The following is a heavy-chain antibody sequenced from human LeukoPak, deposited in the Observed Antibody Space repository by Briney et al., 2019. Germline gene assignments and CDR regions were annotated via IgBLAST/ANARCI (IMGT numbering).Heavy chain of an antibody. Sequence: ASVKVSCKASGYTFTSYDINWVRQATGQGLEWMGWMNPNSGNTGYAQKLQGRVTITRNTSISTAYMELSSLRSEDTAVYYCARAQGSGYYHGYWGQGTLVTISS. D-gene: IGHD3-3*01. CDR3: ARAQGSGYYHGY. CDR2: MNPNSGNT. V-gene: IGHV1-8*03. J-gene: IGHJ4*02. CDR1: GYTFTSYD.